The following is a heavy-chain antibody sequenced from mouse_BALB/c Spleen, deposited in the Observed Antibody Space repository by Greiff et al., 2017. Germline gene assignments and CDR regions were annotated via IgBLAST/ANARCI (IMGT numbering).Heavy chain of an antibody. D-gene: IGHD2-1*01. Sequence: VHVKQSGTVLARPGASVKMSCKASGYSFTSYWMHWVKQRPGQGLEWIGAIYPGNSDTSYNQKFKGKAKLTAVTSASTAYMELSSLTNEDSAVYYCTRRDYGNYDRAMDYWGQGTSVTVSS. CDR1: GYSFTSYW. J-gene: IGHJ4*01. CDR3: TRRDYGNYDRAMDY. V-gene: IGHV1-5*01. CDR2: IYPGNSDT.